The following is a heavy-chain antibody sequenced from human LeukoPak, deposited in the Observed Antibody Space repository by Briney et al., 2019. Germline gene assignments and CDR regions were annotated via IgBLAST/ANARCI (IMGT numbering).Heavy chain of an antibody. CDR3: ARDPYYYDSGGYYYFDY. CDR2: IIPIFGTA. J-gene: IGHJ4*02. D-gene: IGHD3-22*01. V-gene: IGHV1-69*13. CDR1: GYTFTSYA. Sequence: SVKVSCKASGYTFTSYAISWVRQAPGQGLEWMGGIIPIFGTANYAQKFQGRVTITADESTSTAYMELSSLRSEDTAVYYCARDPYYYDSGGYYYFDYWGQGTLVTVSS.